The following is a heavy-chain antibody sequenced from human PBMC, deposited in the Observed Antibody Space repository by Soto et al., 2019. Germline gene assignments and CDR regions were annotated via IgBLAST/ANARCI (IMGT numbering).Heavy chain of an antibody. Sequence: QVQLVQSGAEVKKPGSSVKVSCKASGGTFSTYGMNWVRLAPGQGLEWMGGIIPKFGTTNYAQKFQGRVTITADESTNTAYMELNYLRSEDTAVYFCARELDPYYGGNALSLDYCGQGTLVTVSS. CDR2: IIPKFGTT. V-gene: IGHV1-69*13. CDR1: GGTFSTYG. D-gene: IGHD4-17*01. CDR3: ARELDPYYGGNALSLDY. J-gene: IGHJ4*02.